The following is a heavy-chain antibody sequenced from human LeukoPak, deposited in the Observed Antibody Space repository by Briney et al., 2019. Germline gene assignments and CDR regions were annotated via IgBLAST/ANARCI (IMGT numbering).Heavy chain of an antibody. CDR2: INHSGST. Sequence: SETLSLTCAVYGGSFSGYYWSWIRQPPGKGLEWIGEINHSGSTNYNPSLKSRVTISVDTSKNQFSLKLSSVTAADTAVYYCARGSLDYDFWSGYDYYYGMDVWGQGTTVTVSS. CDR3: ARGSLDYDFWSGYDYYYGMDV. J-gene: IGHJ6*02. V-gene: IGHV4-34*01. D-gene: IGHD3-3*01. CDR1: GGSFSGYY.